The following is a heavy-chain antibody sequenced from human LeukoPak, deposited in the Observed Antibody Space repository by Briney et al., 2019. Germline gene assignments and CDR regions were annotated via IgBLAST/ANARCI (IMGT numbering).Heavy chain of an antibody. V-gene: IGHV4-34*01. CDR1: GGSFSGYY. Sequence: SETLSLTCAVYGGSFSGYYWNWIRQPPGKGLEWIGEINHSGSTNYNPSLKSRVTISVDTSKNQFSLKLSSVTAADTAVYYCARGRVAVAATYYYFDYWGQGTLVTVSS. J-gene: IGHJ4*02. CDR3: ARGRVAVAATYYYFDY. CDR2: INHSGST. D-gene: IGHD6-19*01.